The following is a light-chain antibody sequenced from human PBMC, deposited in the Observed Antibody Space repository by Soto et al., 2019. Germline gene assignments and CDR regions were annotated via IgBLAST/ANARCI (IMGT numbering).Light chain of an antibody. J-gene: IGLJ1*01. V-gene: IGLV2-8*01. CDR2: EVL. CDR1: SSDIGGYEY. Sequence: QSVLTQPPSASGSPGQSVTISCTGTSSDIGGYEYVSRYQQHPGKAPKLIIYEVLKRPSGVPDRFSGSKSANTASLTVSGLQAEDEADYYCSSFAGSHYVFGTGTKVTVL. CDR3: SSFAGSHYV.